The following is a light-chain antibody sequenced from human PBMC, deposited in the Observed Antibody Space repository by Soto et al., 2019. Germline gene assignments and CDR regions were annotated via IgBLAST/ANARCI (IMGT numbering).Light chain of an antibody. Sequence: QSVLTQPASLSGSPGQSITISRTGTSSDVGSYNLVSWYQQHPGKAPKLMIYEVSNRPSGVSNRFSGSKSGNTASLTISGLQAEDEADYYCSSYTSSSTPYVFGTGTKVTVL. V-gene: IGLV2-14*02. CDR1: SSDVGSYNL. CDR3: SSYTSSSTPYV. J-gene: IGLJ1*01. CDR2: EVS.